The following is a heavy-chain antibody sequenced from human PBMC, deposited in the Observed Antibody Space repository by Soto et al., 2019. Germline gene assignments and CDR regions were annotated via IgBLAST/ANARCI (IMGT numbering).Heavy chain of an antibody. Sequence: PGGSLSLSCAASGFTFSSYSMNWIRQAPGKGLELVSYISSSSSTIYYADSVKGRFTISRDNAKNSLYLQMNSLRDEDTAVYYCARDCSSTSCYSPYWFDPWGQGXLVTVSS. D-gene: IGHD2-2*01. J-gene: IGHJ5*02. CDR1: GFTFSSYS. CDR3: ARDCSSTSCYSPYWFDP. V-gene: IGHV3-48*02. CDR2: ISSSSSTI.